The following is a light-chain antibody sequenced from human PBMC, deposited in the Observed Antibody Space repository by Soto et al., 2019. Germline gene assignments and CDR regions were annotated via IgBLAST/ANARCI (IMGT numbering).Light chain of an antibody. V-gene: IGKV3-11*01. Sequence: EIVLTQSPATLSLSPGERATLSCRASQGVGTYLAWYQQKPGQAPRLLIYDASNRATGIPARFSGSGSGTDFTLTISSLEPEDFAIYYCQQRGTWPLTFGQGTRLETK. CDR2: DAS. J-gene: IGKJ5*01. CDR1: QGVGTY. CDR3: QQRGTWPLT.